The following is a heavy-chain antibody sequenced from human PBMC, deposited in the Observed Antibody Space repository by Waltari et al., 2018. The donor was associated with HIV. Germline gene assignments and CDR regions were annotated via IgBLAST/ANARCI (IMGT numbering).Heavy chain of an antibody. CDR3: GRSLVAAIDY. CDR1: GFTFRTYA. V-gene: IGHV3-30*01. CDR2: ISYDGGYK. Sequence: QVQLVESGGGVVQPGRSLRLSCAASGFTFRTYAMHWVRQAPGKGLEWVTLISYDGGYKHYADSVKGRFTVFRDNSQNTLYLQMNSLRSEDTAVYYCGRSLVAAIDYWGQGILVTVSS. J-gene: IGHJ4*02. D-gene: IGHD6-25*01.